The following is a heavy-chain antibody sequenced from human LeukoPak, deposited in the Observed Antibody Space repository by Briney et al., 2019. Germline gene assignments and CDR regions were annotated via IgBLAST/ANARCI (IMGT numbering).Heavy chain of an antibody. D-gene: IGHD3-3*01. Sequence: PSETLSLTCTVSGGSVSSYYWSYIRQPPGKGLEWIGYIYHRWTANYNPSPKSRITISVDTSKNQFSLRLSSVTAADTAVYYRARLSYDFWSGYYPTNWFDPWGQGTLVTVSS. V-gene: IGHV4-59*02. CDR3: ARLSYDFWSGYYPTNWFDP. CDR1: GGSVSSYY. J-gene: IGHJ5*02. CDR2: IYHRWTA.